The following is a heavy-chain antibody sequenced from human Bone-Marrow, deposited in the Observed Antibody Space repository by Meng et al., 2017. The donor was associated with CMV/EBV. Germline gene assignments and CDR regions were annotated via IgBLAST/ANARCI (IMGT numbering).Heavy chain of an antibody. V-gene: IGHV3-9*01. CDR1: GSTFDDYA. D-gene: IGHD6-6*01. CDR2: ISWNSGTI. Sequence: SLKISCAASGSTFDDYAMHWVRQAPGKGLEWVSGISWNSGTIGYADSVKGRFTISRDNAKNSLYLQMNSLRAEDTAFYYCAKGRFEYTSSSIDYWGQGTLVTVSS. CDR3: AKGRFEYTSSSIDY. J-gene: IGHJ4*02.